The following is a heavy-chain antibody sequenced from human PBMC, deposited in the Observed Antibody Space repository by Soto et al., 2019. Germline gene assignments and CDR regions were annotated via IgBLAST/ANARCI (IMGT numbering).Heavy chain of an antibody. CDR2: IYYSGST. V-gene: IGHV4-31*03. CDR3: ARDEYSSGYHYYSYGMDV. CDR1: GGSISSGGYY. Sequence: LSLTCTVSGGSISSGGYYWSWIRQHPGKGLEWIGYIYYSGSTYYNPSLKSRVTISVDTSKNQFSLKLSSVTAADTAVYYCARDEYSSGYHYYSYGMDVWGQGTTVTVSS. D-gene: IGHD6-19*01. J-gene: IGHJ6*02.